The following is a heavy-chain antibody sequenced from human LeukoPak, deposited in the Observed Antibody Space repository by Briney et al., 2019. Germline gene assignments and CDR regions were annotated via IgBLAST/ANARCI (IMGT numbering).Heavy chain of an antibody. J-gene: IGHJ3*02. CDR2: IYPGDSDT. D-gene: IGHD3-3*01. Sequence: GESLQISCKGPGYSFTSYWIGWVRQMPGKGLEWMGIIYPGDSDTRYSPSFQGQVTISADKSISTAYLQWSSLKASDTAMYYCARFEMDFWSGYYGAFDIWGQGTMVTVSS. CDR3: ARFEMDFWSGYYGAFDI. V-gene: IGHV5-51*01. CDR1: GYSFTSYW.